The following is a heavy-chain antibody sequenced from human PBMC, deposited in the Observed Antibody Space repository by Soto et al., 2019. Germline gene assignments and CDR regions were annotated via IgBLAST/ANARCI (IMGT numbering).Heavy chain of an antibody. V-gene: IGHV4-59*08. CDR2: IYYSGST. Sequence: LETLSLTCTVSGGSSSSYYWSWVRQPPGKGLEWIGYIYYSGSTNYNPSLKSRVTISVDTSKNQFSLKLSSVTAADTAVYYCARLLLWFGEFSGFDPWGHGTLVTVSS. D-gene: IGHD3-10*01. CDR3: ARLLLWFGEFSGFDP. J-gene: IGHJ5*02. CDR1: GGSSSSYY.